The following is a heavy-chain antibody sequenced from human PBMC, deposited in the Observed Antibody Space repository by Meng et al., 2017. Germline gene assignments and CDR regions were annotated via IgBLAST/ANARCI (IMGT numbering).Heavy chain of an antibody. CDR2: ISSSGSTI. CDR3: ARVSFYYDSSGYSRLFYY. J-gene: IGHJ4*02. CDR1: GFTFSSYE. Sequence: GGSLRLSCAASGFTFSSYEMNWFRQAPGKGLEWVSYISSSGSTIYYADSVKGRFTISRDNAKNSLYLQMNSLRAEDTAVYYCARVSFYYDSSGYSRLFYYWGQGTLVTVSS. V-gene: IGHV3-48*03. D-gene: IGHD3-22*01.